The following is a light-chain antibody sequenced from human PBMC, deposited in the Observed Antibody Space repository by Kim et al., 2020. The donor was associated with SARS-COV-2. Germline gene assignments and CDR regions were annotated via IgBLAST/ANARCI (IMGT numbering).Light chain of an antibody. CDR1: ALPTKY. Sequence: SYELIQPPSVSVSPGQTARITCSGGALPTKYAYWYQQKSGQAPVLVISEDTKRPSGVPERFSGSISGTVATLTISGAQVEDEADSYCFSTHGSQGMFGGGTKVTVL. CDR3: FSTHGSQGM. CDR2: EDT. J-gene: IGLJ3*02. V-gene: IGLV3-10*01.